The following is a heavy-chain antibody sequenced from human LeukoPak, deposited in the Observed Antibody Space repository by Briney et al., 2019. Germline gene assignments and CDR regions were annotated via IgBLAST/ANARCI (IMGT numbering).Heavy chain of an antibody. D-gene: IGHD3-16*01. CDR1: GFTFSSYG. CDR2: ISYDGSNK. J-gene: IGHJ3*02. CDR3: AKWGSDNAFDI. V-gene: IGHV3-30*18. Sequence: GGSLRLSCAASGFTFSSYGMHWVRQAPGKGLEWVAVISYDGSNKYYADSVKGRFTISRDNSKNTLYLQMNSLRAEDTAVYYCAKWGSDNAFDIWGQGTMVTVSS.